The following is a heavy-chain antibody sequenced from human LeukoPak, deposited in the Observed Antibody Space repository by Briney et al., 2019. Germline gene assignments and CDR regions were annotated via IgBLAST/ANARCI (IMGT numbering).Heavy chain of an antibody. CDR1: GGSFSGYY. J-gene: IGHJ4*02. Sequence: SETLSLTCAVYGGSFSGYYWSWIRQPPGKGLEWIGEINHSGSTNYNPSLKSRVTISVDTSKNQFSLKLSSVTAADTAVYYCSSNSFDYYGSGSYSVDYRGQGTLVTVSS. CDR3: SSNSFDYYGSGSYSVDY. V-gene: IGHV4-34*01. D-gene: IGHD3-10*01. CDR2: INHSGST.